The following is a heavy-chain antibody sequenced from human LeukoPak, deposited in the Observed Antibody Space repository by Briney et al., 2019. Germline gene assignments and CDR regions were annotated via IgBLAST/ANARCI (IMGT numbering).Heavy chain of an antibody. CDR3: ARSVGAMTWEWFDP. Sequence: SETLSLTCTVSGGSISSSSYYWGWIRQPPGKGLEWIGSIYYSGSTCYNPSLKSRVTISVDTSKNQFSLKLSSVTAADTAVYYCARSVGAMTWEWFDPWGQGTLVTVSS. CDR1: GGSISSSSYY. D-gene: IGHD1-26*01. J-gene: IGHJ5*02. CDR2: IYYSGST. V-gene: IGHV4-39*07.